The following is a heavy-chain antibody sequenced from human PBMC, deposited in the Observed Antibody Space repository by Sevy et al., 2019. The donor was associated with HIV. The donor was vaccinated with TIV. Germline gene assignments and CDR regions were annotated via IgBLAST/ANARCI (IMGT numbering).Heavy chain of an antibody. CDR1: GDTFSSYA. CDR3: AREVGYSSSWSLGITGYYYYMDV. D-gene: IGHD6-13*01. V-gene: IGHV1-69*06. Sequence: ASVKVSCKASGDTFSSYAISWVRQAPGQGLEWMGGIIPIFGTANYAQKFQGRVTITADKSTSTAYMELSSLRSEDTAVYYCAREVGYSSSWSLGITGYYYYMDVWGKGTTVTVSS. J-gene: IGHJ6*03. CDR2: IIPIFGTA.